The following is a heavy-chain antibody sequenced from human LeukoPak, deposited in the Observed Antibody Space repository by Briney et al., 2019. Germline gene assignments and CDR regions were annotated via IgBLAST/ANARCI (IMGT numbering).Heavy chain of an antibody. CDR2: INPNSGGT. J-gene: IGHJ6*02. D-gene: IGHD2-2*01. Sequence: ASVTVSCKASGYTFTGYYMHWVRQAPGQGLEWMGWINPNSGGTNYAQKFQGRVTMTRDTSISTAYMELSRLRSDDTAVYYCARDDYQLLTPRTHYYYGMDVWGQGTTVTVSS. CDR3: ARDDYQLLTPRTHYYYGMDV. V-gene: IGHV1-2*02. CDR1: GYTFTGYY.